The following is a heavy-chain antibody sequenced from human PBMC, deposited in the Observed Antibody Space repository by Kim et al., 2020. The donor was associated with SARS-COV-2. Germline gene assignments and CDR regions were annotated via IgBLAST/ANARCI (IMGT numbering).Heavy chain of an antibody. D-gene: IGHD3-10*01. V-gene: IGHV3-30*18. Sequence: GGSLRLSCAASGFTFSSYGMHWVRQAPGKGLEWVAVISYHGSNKYYADSVKGRFTISRDNSKNTLYLQMNSLRAEETAVYYCAKESGSGSYYAWTYYYYGMDVWGQGTTVTVSS. CDR3: AKESGSGSYYAWTYYYYGMDV. CDR2: ISYHGSNK. J-gene: IGHJ6*02. CDR1: GFTFSSYG.